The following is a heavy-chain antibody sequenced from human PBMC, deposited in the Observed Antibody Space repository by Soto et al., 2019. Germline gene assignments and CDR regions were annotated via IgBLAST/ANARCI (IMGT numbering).Heavy chain of an antibody. V-gene: IGHV1-18*01. CDR3: ARKRSTNDY. Sequence: QGQLVQSGVEVKKPGASVKVSCKASGYTFTDYGISWVRQAPGQGLEWMGWISAYNGNTNYAQNLQDRVTMTTDTPTSKAYMDLRILGSEDTAVFYCARKRSTNDYGGEGPLLAVSP. CDR1: GYTFTDYG. CDR2: ISAYNGNT. D-gene: IGHD1-1*01. J-gene: IGHJ4*02.